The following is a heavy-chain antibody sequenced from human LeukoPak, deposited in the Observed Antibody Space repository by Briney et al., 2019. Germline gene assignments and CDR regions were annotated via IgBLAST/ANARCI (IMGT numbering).Heavy chain of an antibody. CDR3: ARFAYGLPWDFDY. J-gene: IGHJ4*02. CDR1: GGSISSYY. Sequence: PSETLSLTCTVSGGSISSYYWSWIRQPPGKGLEWIGYIYYSGSTNYNPSLKSRVTISVDTSKNQFSLKLSSVTAADTAVYYCARFAYGLPWDFDYWGQGTLVTVSS. CDR2: IYYSGST. V-gene: IGHV4-59*01. D-gene: IGHD1-26*01.